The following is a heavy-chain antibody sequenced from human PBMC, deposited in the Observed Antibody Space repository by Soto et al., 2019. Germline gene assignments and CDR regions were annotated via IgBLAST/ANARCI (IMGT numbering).Heavy chain of an antibody. CDR3: AKGGGWLYYFDY. V-gene: IGHV3-23*01. J-gene: IGHJ4*02. CDR1: GFTFRGFA. D-gene: IGHD5-12*01. Sequence: PGGSLRLSCTASGFTFRGFAMNWVRQAPGKGLEWVSALSDSGGSTYYADSVKGRFTISRDNSKNTLYLQINSLRAEDTAIYYCAKGGGWLYYFDYWGQGTLVTVSS. CDR2: LSDSGGST.